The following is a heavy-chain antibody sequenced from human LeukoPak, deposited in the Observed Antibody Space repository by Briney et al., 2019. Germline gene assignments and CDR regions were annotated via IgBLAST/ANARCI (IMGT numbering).Heavy chain of an antibody. CDR2: IKQDGSEK. CDR3: ARTYCSSTSCHPYYYYMDV. V-gene: IGHV3-7*01. Sequence: GGSLRLSCAASGFTFSSYWMSWVRQAPGKGLEWVANIKQDGSEKYYVDSVKGRFTISRDNAKNLLYLQMNSLRAEDTAVYYCARTYCSSTSCHPYYYYMDVWGKGTTVTVSS. J-gene: IGHJ6*03. D-gene: IGHD2-2*01. CDR1: GFTFSSYW.